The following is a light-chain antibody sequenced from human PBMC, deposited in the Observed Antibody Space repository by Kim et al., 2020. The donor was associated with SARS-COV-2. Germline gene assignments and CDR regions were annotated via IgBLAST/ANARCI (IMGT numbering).Light chain of an antibody. CDR3: NSRDSSGNHWV. V-gene: IGLV3-19*01. Sequence: SSELTQDPAVSVALGQTVRITCQGDSLRSYYASWYQQKPGQPPVLVIYGKNNRPSGIPDRFSGSSSGNTASLTITGAQAEDEADYYCNSRDSSGNHWVFGGGTQLTVL. CDR1: SLRSYY. CDR2: GKN. J-gene: IGLJ3*02.